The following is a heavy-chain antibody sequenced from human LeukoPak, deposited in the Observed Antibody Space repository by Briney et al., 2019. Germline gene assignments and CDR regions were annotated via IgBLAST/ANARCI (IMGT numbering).Heavy chain of an antibody. D-gene: IGHD3-10*01. V-gene: IGHV4-30-2*01. CDR3: ARAFGELLYSPFDY. J-gene: IGHJ4*02. Sequence: SQTLSLTCTVSGGSISSGGYYWSWIRQPPGKGLEWIGYIHHSGSTYYNPSLKSRVTISVDRSKNQFSLKLSSVTAADTAVYYCARAFGELLYSPFDYWGQGTLVTVSS. CDR1: GGSISSGGYY. CDR2: IHHSGST.